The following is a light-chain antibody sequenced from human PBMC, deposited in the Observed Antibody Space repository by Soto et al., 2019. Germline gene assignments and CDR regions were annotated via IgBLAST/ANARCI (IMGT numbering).Light chain of an antibody. CDR2: GAS. CDR1: QSVSSN. CDR3: QEYDGAPIT. J-gene: IGKJ5*01. V-gene: IGKV3-20*01. Sequence: EIVMTQSPATLSVSPGERATLSCRASQSVSSNVAWYQQIPGQTPRLLIYGASSRAPGIPDGFSGSGSGTDFTLTISRLEPEDFAVYYCQEYDGAPITFGPGTRLEIK.